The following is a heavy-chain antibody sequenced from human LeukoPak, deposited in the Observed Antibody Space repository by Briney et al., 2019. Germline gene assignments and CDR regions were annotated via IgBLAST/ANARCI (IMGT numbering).Heavy chain of an antibody. CDR2: INPSGGST. CDR1: GYTFTSYY. V-gene: IGHV1-46*01. Sequence: GASVKVSCKASGYTFTSYYMHWVRQAPGQGLEWMGIINPSGGSTSYAQKFQGRVTMTRDTSTSTVYMELSSLRSEDTAVYYCAGRGGSGWTDYWGQGTLVTVSS. J-gene: IGHJ4*02. D-gene: IGHD6-19*01. CDR3: AGRGGSGWTDY.